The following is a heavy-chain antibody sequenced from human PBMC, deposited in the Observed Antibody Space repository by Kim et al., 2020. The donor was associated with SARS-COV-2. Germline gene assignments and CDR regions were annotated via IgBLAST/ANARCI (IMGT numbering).Heavy chain of an antibody. CDR1: GGTFSSYA. CDR3: ARDRYSSGWSHTYYYGMDV. J-gene: IGHJ6*02. CDR2: IIPIFGTA. Sequence: SVKVSCKASGGTFSSYAISWVRQAPGQGLEWMGGIIPIFGTANYAQKFQGRVTITADESTSTAYMELSSLRSEDTAVYYCARDRYSSGWSHTYYYGMDVWGQGTTVTVSS. D-gene: IGHD6-19*01. V-gene: IGHV1-69*13.